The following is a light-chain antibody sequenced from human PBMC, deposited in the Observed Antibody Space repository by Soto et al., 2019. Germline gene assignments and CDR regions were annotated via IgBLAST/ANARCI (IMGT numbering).Light chain of an antibody. CDR3: QQYSFYST. Sequence: DIQMTQAPSTLSASVGERVTITCRARQRISRRSAWYQQKPWKAPKLLIYDASSLESGVPSRFSGGGSGTEFSLSISRLQPDDFATYHCQQYSFYSTFGQGTKVEIK. J-gene: IGKJ1*01. V-gene: IGKV1-5*01. CDR2: DAS. CDR1: QRISRR.